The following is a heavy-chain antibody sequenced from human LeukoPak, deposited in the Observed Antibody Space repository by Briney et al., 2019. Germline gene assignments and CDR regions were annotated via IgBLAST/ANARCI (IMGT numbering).Heavy chain of an antibody. V-gene: IGHV3-48*04. Sequence: PGGSLRLSCAASGFTFSRYSMNWVRQAPGKGLEWISYISTSNSPIYYADSVKGRFTISRDNSKNSLYLQMNSLRTEDTALYYCARDNEAWYFDLWGRGTPVTVSS. CDR1: GFTFSRYS. CDR3: ARDNEAWYFDL. CDR2: ISTSNSPI. J-gene: IGHJ2*01. D-gene: IGHD1-1*01.